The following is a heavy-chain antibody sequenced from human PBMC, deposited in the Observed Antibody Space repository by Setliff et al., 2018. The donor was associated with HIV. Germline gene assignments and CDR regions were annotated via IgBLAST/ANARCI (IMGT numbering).Heavy chain of an antibody. V-gene: IGHV4-34*01. D-gene: IGHD3-10*01. Sequence: SETLSLTCAVYGGSLSDYYWSWIRQPPGKGLEWIGQINHSGSTIYNPSLKSRVTMSVDSSKNQFSLKLSSVTAADRAVYYCARVGYHGSGRYSFDYWGQGTLVTVSS. CDR2: INHSGST. J-gene: IGHJ4*02. CDR3: ARVGYHGSGRYSFDY. CDR1: GGSLSDYY.